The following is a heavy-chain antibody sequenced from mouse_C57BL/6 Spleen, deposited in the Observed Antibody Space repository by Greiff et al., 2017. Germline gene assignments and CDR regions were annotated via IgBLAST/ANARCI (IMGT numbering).Heavy chain of an antibody. CDR1: GFTFSGYA. CDR2: ISSGGDYI. D-gene: IGHD1-1*01. Sequence: EVQLVESGEGLVKPGGSLKLSCAASGFTFSGYAMSWVRQTPEKRLEWVAYISSGGDYIYYADTVKGRFTISRDNARNTLYLQMSSLKSEDTAMYYCTRGYYYGHQRDWYFDVWGTGTTVTVSS. J-gene: IGHJ1*03. CDR3: TRGYYYGHQRDWYFDV. V-gene: IGHV5-9-1*02.